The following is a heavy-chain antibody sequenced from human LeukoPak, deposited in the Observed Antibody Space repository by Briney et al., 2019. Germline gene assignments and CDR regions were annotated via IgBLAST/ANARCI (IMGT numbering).Heavy chain of an antibody. CDR3: TAFYHEYSPY. CDR1: GFSFMNAW. D-gene: IGHD2/OR15-2a*01. Sequence: GGSLRLSCAASGFSFMNAWMIWVRQAPGKGLEWVGRIKSNADGGTPDYAAPARGRFTISRDDSKNTLYLQMNSLKTEGTAVYYCTAFYHEYSPYWGRGTLVTVSS. CDR2: IKSNADGGTP. J-gene: IGHJ4*02. V-gene: IGHV3-15*01.